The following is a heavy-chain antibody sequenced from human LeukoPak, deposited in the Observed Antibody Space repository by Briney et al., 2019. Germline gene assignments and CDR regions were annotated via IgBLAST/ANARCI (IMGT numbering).Heavy chain of an antibody. D-gene: IGHD1-26*01. CDR3: ARGGNAFDI. CDR1: GFTVSTNY. Sequence: LRLSCAASGFTVSTNYMSWVRQHPGKGPEWIGYIYYSGSTYYNPSLKSRVTISVDTSKNQFSLKLSSVTAADTAVHYCARGGNAFDIWGQGTMVTVSS. J-gene: IGHJ3*02. CDR2: IYYSGST. V-gene: IGHV4-31*11.